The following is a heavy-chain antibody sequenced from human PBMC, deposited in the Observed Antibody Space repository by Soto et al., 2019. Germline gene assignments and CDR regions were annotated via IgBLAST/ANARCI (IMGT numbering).Heavy chain of an antibody. D-gene: IGHD7-27*01. CDR2: IYPGDSDT. J-gene: IGHJ3*02. CDR3: ATRSEALTAGHDAFDI. V-gene: IGHV5-51*01. CDR1: GYRFTSFW. Sequence: GESLKISCKGSGYRFTSFWIGCVRQMPGKGLEWMGSIYPGDSDTRYSPSFQGQVTILVDNSISTAYLQWSSLKASDTAMYYCATRSEALTAGHDAFDIWGLGTTVTVSS.